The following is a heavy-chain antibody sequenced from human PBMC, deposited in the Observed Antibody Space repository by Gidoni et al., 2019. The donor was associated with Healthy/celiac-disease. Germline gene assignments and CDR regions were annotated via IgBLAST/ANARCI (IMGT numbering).Heavy chain of an antibody. D-gene: IGHD3-10*01. CDR3: ARDPRVCDYYGSGSDYYYSYDGMDV. J-gene: IGHJ6*02. V-gene: IGHV3-30*04. Sequence: VQLVESGGGVVQPGGSLRLSCAASGFTFSSYAMRWVRPAPGKGLEWAAIISYDGSNKYDAESVKRRITISRDKSKNTPDLQMNRLRAEDTAVYYWARDPRVCDYYGSGSDYYYSYDGMDVWGQGTTVTVSS. CDR1: GFTFSSYA. CDR2: ISYDGSNK.